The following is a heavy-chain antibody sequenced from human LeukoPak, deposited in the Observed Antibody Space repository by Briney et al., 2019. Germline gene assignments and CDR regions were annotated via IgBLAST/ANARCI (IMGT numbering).Heavy chain of an antibody. CDR2: INPGGGST. Sequence: GASVKVSCKASGYTFISHYMHWVRQAPGQGLEWMGIINPGGGSTSYAQKFQGRVTMTRDTSTSTVYMELSSLRSEDTAVYYCASDGYSSGWYVLDYWGQRTLVTVSS. CDR1: GYTFISHY. D-gene: IGHD6-19*01. J-gene: IGHJ4*02. CDR3: ASDGYSSGWYVLDY. V-gene: IGHV1-46*01.